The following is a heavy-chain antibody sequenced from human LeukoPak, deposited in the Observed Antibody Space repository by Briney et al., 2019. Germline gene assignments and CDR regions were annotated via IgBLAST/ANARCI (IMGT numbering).Heavy chain of an antibody. Sequence: ASVKVSCKASGYTFTSYAMHWVRQAPGQRLEWMGWINAGNGNTKYSQKFQGRVTITRDTSASTAYMELSSLRSEDTAVYYCARERKPTGAAGMKYYHYGMDVWGQGTTVTVSS. CDR2: INAGNGNT. CDR3: ARERKPTGAAGMKYYHYGMDV. D-gene: IGHD6-13*01. CDR1: GYTFTSYA. V-gene: IGHV1-3*01. J-gene: IGHJ6*02.